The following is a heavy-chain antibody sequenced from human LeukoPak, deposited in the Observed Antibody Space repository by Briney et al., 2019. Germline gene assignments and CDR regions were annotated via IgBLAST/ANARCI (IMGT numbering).Heavy chain of an antibody. J-gene: IGHJ4*02. D-gene: IGHD6-19*01. V-gene: IGHV4-34*01. Sequence: PSETLSLTCAVYGGSFSGYYWSWIRQPPGKGLEWIGEINHSGSTNYNPSLKSRVIMSVDTSKNQFSLRLNSVTAADTAVYYCAGSGWYCFDYWGQGILVTVSS. CDR2: INHSGST. CDR1: GGSFSGYY. CDR3: AGSGWYCFDY.